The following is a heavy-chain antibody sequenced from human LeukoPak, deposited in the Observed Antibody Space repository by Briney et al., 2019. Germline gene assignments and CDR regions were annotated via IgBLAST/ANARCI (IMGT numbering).Heavy chain of an antibody. Sequence: GGSLRLSCAASGFTFSSYAMSWVRQAPGKGLEWVSAISGSGGSTYYADSVRGRFTISRDNSKNTLYLQMNSLRAEDTAVYYCARDQGWYDFDYWGQGTLVTVSS. J-gene: IGHJ4*02. CDR3: ARDQGWYDFDY. CDR2: ISGSGGST. D-gene: IGHD6-19*01. V-gene: IGHV3-23*01. CDR1: GFTFSSYA.